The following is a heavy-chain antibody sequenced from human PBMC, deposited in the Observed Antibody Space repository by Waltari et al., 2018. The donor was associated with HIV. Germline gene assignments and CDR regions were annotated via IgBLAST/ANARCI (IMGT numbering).Heavy chain of an antibody. D-gene: IGHD3-10*01. V-gene: IGHV4-4*02. Sequence: QLRLQESGPGPLNPSGTLSPTYAALGGLLSSSNWWSWVRRTPGKGLEWIGEIYHSGSTNYNPSLKSRVTISVDKSKNQFSLKLSSVTAADTAVYYCARPSYYGSGSYAFDIWGQGTMVTVSS. J-gene: IGHJ3*02. CDR3: ARPSYYGSGSYAFDI. CDR1: GGLLSSSNW. CDR2: IYHSGST.